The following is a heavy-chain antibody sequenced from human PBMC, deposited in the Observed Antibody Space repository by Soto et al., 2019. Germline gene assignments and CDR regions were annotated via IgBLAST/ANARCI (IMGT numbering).Heavy chain of an antibody. D-gene: IGHD3-16*01. Sequence: GGSLRLSCAASGFTFRNYYMTWMRQSPGKGLEWISPITSSGGSTYYAAYVKGRVTIPRDNANNSLYLQMTGLRAEDTALYYCAIDKYTNYVNYFDLWGKGT. J-gene: IGHJ5*02. CDR2: ITSSGGST. CDR3: AIDKYTNYVNYFDL. V-gene: IGHV3-11*01. CDR1: GFTFRNYY.